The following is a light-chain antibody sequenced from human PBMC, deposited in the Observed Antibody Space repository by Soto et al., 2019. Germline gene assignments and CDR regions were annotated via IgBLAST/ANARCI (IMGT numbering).Light chain of an antibody. J-gene: IGKJ1*01. CDR2: DVS. CDR3: QQYETYSRT. CDR1: QSTIGT. Sequence: DIQMTQSPSTLSASVGDRVTITCRASQSTIGTLAWYQQRPGKAPKLLIFDVSNLERGVPSRFSGSGSGTEFSLTISSLQPDDFATYYCQQYETYSRTFGQGTKVEIK. V-gene: IGKV1-5*01.